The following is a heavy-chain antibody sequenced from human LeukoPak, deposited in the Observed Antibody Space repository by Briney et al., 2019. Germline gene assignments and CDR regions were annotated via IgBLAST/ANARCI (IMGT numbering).Heavy chain of an antibody. J-gene: IGHJ4*02. CDR1: GFTFGDYA. Sequence: GGSLRLSCTASGFTFGDYAMSWIRQAPGKGLEWVGFIRSKAYGETADYAAPVKGRFTISRDDSKAIAYLQMNSLKTEDTAVYHCTRDRGAYNLYDYWGQGTLVTVSS. V-gene: IGHV3-49*03. D-gene: IGHD1-1*01. CDR2: IRSKAYGETA. CDR3: TRDRGAYNLYDY.